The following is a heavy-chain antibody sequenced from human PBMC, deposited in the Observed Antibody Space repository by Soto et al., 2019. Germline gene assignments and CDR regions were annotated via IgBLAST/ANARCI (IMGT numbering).Heavy chain of an antibody. CDR3: ARGGDGEYYYYYYMDV. CDR1: GYTFTSYY. Sequence: QVQLVQSGAEVKKPGASVKVSCKASGYTFTSYYMHWVRQAPGQGLEWMGIINPSGGSTSYAQKFQGRVTMTRDTSTSTVYMELSSLRSEDTAVDYCARGGDGEYYYYYYMDVWGKGTTVTVSS. D-gene: IGHD4-17*01. J-gene: IGHJ6*03. CDR2: INPSGGST. V-gene: IGHV1-46*03.